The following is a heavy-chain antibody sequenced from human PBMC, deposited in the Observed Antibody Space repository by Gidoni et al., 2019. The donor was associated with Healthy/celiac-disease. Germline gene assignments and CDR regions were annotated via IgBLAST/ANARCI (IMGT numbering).Heavy chain of an antibody. CDR1: GLTFMSYS. CDR3: ARDSQQLAPRDAFDI. Sequence: EVQLVESGGGLVKPGGSLRLAWAASGLTFMSYSMTWVRQAPGKGLEWVSSISSSSSYIYYADSVKGRFTISRDNAKNSLYLQMNSLRAEDTAVYYCARDSQQLAPRDAFDIWGQGTMVTVSS. V-gene: IGHV3-21*01. J-gene: IGHJ3*02. CDR2: ISSSSSYI. D-gene: IGHD6-6*01.